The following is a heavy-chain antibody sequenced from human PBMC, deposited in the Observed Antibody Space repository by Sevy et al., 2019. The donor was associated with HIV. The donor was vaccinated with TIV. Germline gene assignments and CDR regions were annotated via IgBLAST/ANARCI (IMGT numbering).Heavy chain of an antibody. CDR3: ARTVDYGGTRYAFDI. Sequence: LSLTCAASGFTFSSYAMHWVRQAPGKGLEYVSAISSNGGSTYYANSVKGRFTISRDNSKNTLYLQMGSLRAEDMAVYYCARTVDYGGTRYAFDIWGQGTMVTVSS. J-gene: IGHJ3*02. D-gene: IGHD3-16*01. CDR1: GFTFSSYA. CDR2: ISSNGGST. V-gene: IGHV3-64*01.